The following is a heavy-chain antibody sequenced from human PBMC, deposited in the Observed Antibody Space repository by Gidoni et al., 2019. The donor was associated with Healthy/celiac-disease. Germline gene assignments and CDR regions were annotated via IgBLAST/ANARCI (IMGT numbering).Heavy chain of an antibody. J-gene: IGHJ6*02. Sequence: QVQLVQSGAEVKKPGASVKVSCKASGYTFTSYYMHWVRQAPGQGLEWMGIINPSGGSTSYAQKFQGRVTMTRDTSTSTVYMELSSLRSEDTAVYYCARALYSSSPKGYYYYGMDVWGQGTTVTVSS. CDR1: GYTFTSYY. CDR3: ARALYSSSPKGYYYYGMDV. D-gene: IGHD6-13*01. V-gene: IGHV1-46*03. CDR2: INPSGGST.